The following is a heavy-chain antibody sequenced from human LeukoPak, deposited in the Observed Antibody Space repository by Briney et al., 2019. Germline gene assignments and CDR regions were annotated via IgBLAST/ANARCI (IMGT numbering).Heavy chain of an antibody. D-gene: IGHD2-15*01. CDR1: VGSISSYY. Sequence: SETLSLTCTVSVGSISSYYWSWIRQPPGKGLEWIGYIYYSGSTNYNPSLKSRVTISVDTSKNQFSLKLSSVTAADTAVYYCARRVASRYYYYYMDVWGKGTTVTVSS. J-gene: IGHJ6*03. CDR3: ARRVASRYYYYYMDV. CDR2: IYYSGST. V-gene: IGHV4-59*08.